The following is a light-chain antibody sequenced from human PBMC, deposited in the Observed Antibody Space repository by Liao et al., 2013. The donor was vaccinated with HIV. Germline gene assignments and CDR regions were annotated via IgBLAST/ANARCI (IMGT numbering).Light chain of an antibody. V-gene: IGLV3-1*01. CDR3: QVWDSSSDHLWV. CDR2: QDN. CDR1: RLGDDY. J-gene: IGLJ3*02. Sequence: SYELSQPPSVSVSPGQTATITCSGDRLGDDYVCWYQQKTGQSPVVIIYQDNKRPSGIPQRFSGSNSGNTATLTIRGTQAVDEADYYCQVWDSSSDHLWVFGGGTKLTVL.